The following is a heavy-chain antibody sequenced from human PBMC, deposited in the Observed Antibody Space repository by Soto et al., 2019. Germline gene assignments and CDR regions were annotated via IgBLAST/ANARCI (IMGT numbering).Heavy chain of an antibody. CDR3: ARVRIVVVTTYPGDYYGMDV. Sequence: PGGSLRLSCAASGFTVSSNCMSWVRQAPGNGLEWVSVICSGGSTYYADSVKGRFTISRDNAKNSLYLQMNGLRAEDTAVYYCARVRIVVVTTYPGDYYGMDVWGQGTTVTVSS. CDR2: ICSGGST. D-gene: IGHD2-21*02. J-gene: IGHJ6*02. CDR1: GFTVSSNC. V-gene: IGHV3-53*01.